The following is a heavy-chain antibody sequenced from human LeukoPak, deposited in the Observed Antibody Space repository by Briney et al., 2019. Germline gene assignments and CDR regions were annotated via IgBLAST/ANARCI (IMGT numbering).Heavy chain of an antibody. J-gene: IGHJ4*02. Sequence: GGSLRLSCAASGFTFSSYWMSWVRQAPGKGLEWVANIKQDGSEKYYVDSVKGRFTISRDNAKNSLYLQMNSLRAEDTAVYYCARGGILAITFGGVIVAPDYWGQGTLVTVSS. CDR1: GFTFSSYW. CDR2: IKQDGSEK. CDR3: ARGGILAITFGGVIVAPDY. V-gene: IGHV3-7*01. D-gene: IGHD3-16*02.